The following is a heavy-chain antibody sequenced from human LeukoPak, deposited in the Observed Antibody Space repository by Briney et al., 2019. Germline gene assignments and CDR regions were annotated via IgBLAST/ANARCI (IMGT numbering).Heavy chain of an antibody. J-gene: IGHJ4*02. CDR1: GFIFRNYA. CDR2: ISDNGGGT. CDR3: AKESGALGAPLYDY. Sequence: GGSLRLSCVASGFIFRNYAMSWVRQAPGEGLEWVSGISDNGGGTYYADSVEGRFTISRDNSKNMLYLQMNSLRAEDTAVYYCAKESGALGAPLYDYWGRGILVTASS. V-gene: IGHV3-23*01. D-gene: IGHD4/OR15-4a*01.